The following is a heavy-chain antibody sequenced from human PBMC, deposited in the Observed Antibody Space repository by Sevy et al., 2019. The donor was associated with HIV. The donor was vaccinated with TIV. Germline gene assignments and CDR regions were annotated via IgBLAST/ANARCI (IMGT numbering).Heavy chain of an antibody. Sequence: ASVKVSCKASGGTFSSYAISWVRQAPGQGLEWMGGIIPIFGTANYAQKFQGRVTITADESTSTAYMELSSLRSEDTAVYYCARVARMIEMATYFDYWGQGTLVTVSS. CDR3: ARVARMIEMATYFDY. V-gene: IGHV1-69*13. CDR1: GGTFSSYA. J-gene: IGHJ4*02. CDR2: IIPIFGTA. D-gene: IGHD5-12*01.